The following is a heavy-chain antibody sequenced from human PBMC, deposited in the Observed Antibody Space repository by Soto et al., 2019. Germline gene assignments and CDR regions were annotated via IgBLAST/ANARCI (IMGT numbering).Heavy chain of an antibody. CDR1: GDSISMGASS. Sequence: TLSLTCAVTGDSISMGASSWGWIRQALGKGREWIGYIYHTGNTYSYNPSLESRVNISVDRSKNQFSLKMYSLTAADTAVYYCARDGVWRGFDVWGQGTTVTVSS. V-gene: IGHV4-30-2*01. J-gene: IGHJ6*02. CDR2: IYHTGNT. CDR3: ARDGVWRGFDV. D-gene: IGHD3-3*01.